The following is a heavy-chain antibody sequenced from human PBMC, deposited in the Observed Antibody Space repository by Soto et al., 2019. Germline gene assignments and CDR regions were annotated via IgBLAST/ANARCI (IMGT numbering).Heavy chain of an antibody. V-gene: IGHV3-13*01. CDR2: IGTAGDT. CDR1: GFTFSSYD. J-gene: IGHJ4*02. CDR3: ARGLSYYGSGSYYKAPENYFDY. Sequence: EVQLVESGGGLVQPGGSLRLSCAASGFTFSSYDMHWVRQATGKGLEWVSAIGTAGDTYYPGSVKGRFTISRENAKNSLYLQMNILRAGDTAVYYCARGLSYYGSGSYYKAPENYFDYWGQGTLVTVSS. D-gene: IGHD3-10*01.